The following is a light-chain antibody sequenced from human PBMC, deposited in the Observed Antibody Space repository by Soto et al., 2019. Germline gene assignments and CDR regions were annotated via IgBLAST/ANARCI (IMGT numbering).Light chain of an antibody. Sequence: EIVLTQSPATLSLSPGERATLSCRASQSVSSYLAWYQQKPGQAPRLLIYDASNRATGIPARFSGSGSGTGLTLTISSLEPEDFAVYYCQQRSNWPYTFGQGTKLEIK. J-gene: IGKJ2*01. CDR3: QQRSNWPYT. CDR2: DAS. CDR1: QSVSSY. V-gene: IGKV3-11*01.